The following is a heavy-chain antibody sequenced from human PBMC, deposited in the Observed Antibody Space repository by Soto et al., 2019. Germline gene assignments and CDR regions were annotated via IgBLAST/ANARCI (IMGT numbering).Heavy chain of an antibody. CDR2: INGRGSPT. CDR3: AKHIEGAGSWDCDL. V-gene: IGHV3-23*01. CDR1: GFTFSIYA. J-gene: IGHJ2*01. Sequence: EVQLLESGGGLVQPGGSLGLSCVASGFTFSIYAMSWVRQVPGKGPEWVSVINGRGSPTFYADSVKGRFTISRDNSKNTVYLQIKSPRAEDTAIYSCAKHIEGAGSWDCDLGGRGTLVTVSP. D-gene: IGHD2-21*01.